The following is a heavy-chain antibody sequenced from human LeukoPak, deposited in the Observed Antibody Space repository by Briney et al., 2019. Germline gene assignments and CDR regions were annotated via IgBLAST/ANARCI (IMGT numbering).Heavy chain of an antibody. CDR1: GFTFSSYG. V-gene: IGHV3-33*01. CDR3: ARESGAAAGTFDP. Sequence: GGSLRLSCAASGFTFSSYGMHWVRQAPGKGLEWVADIWYDGSNKYYADSVKGRFTISRDNSKNTLYLQMNSLRAEDTAVYYCARESGAAAGTFDPWGQGTLVTVSS. D-gene: IGHD6-13*01. CDR2: IWYDGSNK. J-gene: IGHJ5*02.